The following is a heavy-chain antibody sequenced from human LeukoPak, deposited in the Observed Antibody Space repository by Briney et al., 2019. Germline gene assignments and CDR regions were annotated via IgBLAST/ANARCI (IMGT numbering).Heavy chain of an antibody. CDR1: GGSISSDNYY. CDR3: ARGVVATESYFDY. CDR2: IYYSGST. Sequence: PSETLSLTCTVSGGSISSDNYYWSWIRQSPGRGLEWIGYIYYSGSTYYNPSLKSRVTISIDTSKNQFSLRLSSVTAADTAVYYCARGVVATESYFDYWGQGTLVTVSS. V-gene: IGHV4-30-4*01. J-gene: IGHJ4*02. D-gene: IGHD5-12*01.